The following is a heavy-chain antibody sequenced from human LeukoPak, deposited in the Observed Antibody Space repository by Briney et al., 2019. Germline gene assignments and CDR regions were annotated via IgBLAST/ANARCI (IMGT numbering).Heavy chain of an antibody. CDR1: GGSISSSSYY. Sequence: SETLSLTCTVSGGSISSSSYYWGWIRQPPGKGLEWIGRIYYSGSTYYNPSLKSRVTISVDTSKNQFSPKLSSVTAADTAVYYCARDDFFRPIAAAGPGYFQHWGQGTLVTVSS. D-gene: IGHD6-13*01. CDR2: IYYSGST. CDR3: ARDDFFRPIAAAGPGYFQH. V-gene: IGHV4-39*07. J-gene: IGHJ1*01.